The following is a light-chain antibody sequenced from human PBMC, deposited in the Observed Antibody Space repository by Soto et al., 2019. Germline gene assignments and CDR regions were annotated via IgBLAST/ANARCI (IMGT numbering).Light chain of an antibody. J-gene: IGKJ4*01. CDR2: GAS. Sequence: EIVMTQSPATLSVSPGERATLSCRASQSVSSSYLAWYQQKPGQAPRLVIYGASSRATGIPDRFSGSGSGTDFTLTISRLEPEDFEVYYCQQYGTSPLTFGGGTKVDIK. CDR3: QQYGTSPLT. V-gene: IGKV3-20*01. CDR1: QSVSSSY.